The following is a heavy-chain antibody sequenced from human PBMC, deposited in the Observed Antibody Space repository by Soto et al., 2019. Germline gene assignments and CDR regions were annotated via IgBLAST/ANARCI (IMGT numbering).Heavy chain of an antibody. D-gene: IGHD3-3*01. V-gene: IGHV4-39*01. CDR2: IYYSGST. J-gene: IGHJ6*02. Sequence: QLQLQESGPGLVKPSETLSLTCTVSGGSISSSSYFWGWIRQPPGKGLEWIGSIYYSGSTYYNPAPKIRVTISVDTSKNQFSLKLSSVTAADTAVYYCARGTSLWSGYSYGMDVWGQGTTVTVSS. CDR3: ARGTSLWSGYSYGMDV. CDR1: GGSISSSSYF.